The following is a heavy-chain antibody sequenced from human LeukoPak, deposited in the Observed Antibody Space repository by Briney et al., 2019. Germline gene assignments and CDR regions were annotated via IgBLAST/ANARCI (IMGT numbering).Heavy chain of an antibody. CDR3: AREIRYYDSSRYPLYYFDY. CDR1: GFTVSSNY. V-gene: IGHV3-66*01. D-gene: IGHD3-22*01. Sequence: GGSLRLSCAASGFTVSSNYMSWVRQAPGKGLEWVSVIYSGGSTYYADSVKGRFTISRDNSKNTLYLQMNSLRAEDTAVYYCAREIRYYDSSRYPLYYFDYWGQGTLVTVSS. CDR2: IYSGGST. J-gene: IGHJ4*02.